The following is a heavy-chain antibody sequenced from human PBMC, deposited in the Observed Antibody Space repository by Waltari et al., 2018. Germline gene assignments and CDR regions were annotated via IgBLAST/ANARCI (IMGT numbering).Heavy chain of an antibody. CDR3: ALDTGALWMDV. D-gene: IGHD2-21*01. V-gene: IGHV1-46*01. Sequence: QVQLVQSGAEVKKPGAPGKICCKTSDDTFTSSYIHWVRQAPGQGLEWMGIINPSGGSTIYAQKFQGRVTMTRDTSTSTVYMELSSLRSEDTAVYYCALDTGALWMDVWGQGTTVTVSS. CDR1: DDTFTSSY. J-gene: IGHJ6*02. CDR2: INPSGGST.